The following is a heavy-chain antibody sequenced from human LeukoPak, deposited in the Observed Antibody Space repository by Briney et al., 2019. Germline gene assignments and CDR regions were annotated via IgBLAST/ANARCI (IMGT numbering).Heavy chain of an antibody. J-gene: IGHJ4*02. Sequence: SVKVSCKASGYTFTSYGISWLRQAPGQGREWMGGIIPIFGTANYAQKFQGRVTITTDESTNTAYIELSSLRSEDTALYYCARDGTGDGYNYGYWGQGTLVTVSS. CDR2: IIPIFGTA. V-gene: IGHV1-69*05. CDR3: ARDGTGDGYNYGY. CDR1: GYTFTSYG. D-gene: IGHD5-24*01.